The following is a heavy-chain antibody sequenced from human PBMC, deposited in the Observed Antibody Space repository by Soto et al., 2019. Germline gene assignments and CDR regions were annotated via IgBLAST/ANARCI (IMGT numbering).Heavy chain of an antibody. Sequence: QVLLQESGPGLVKPSETLSLTCSVSGGSVNTGNYYWTWIRQPPGKGLEWIGYMYYSGSTNHNPSLXGXVXXSVDTSKGQFSLRLNSVTAADTAVYYCARAGTKYCYYAMDVWGQGTTVTVSS. J-gene: IGHJ6*02. CDR1: GGSVNTGNYY. V-gene: IGHV4-61*01. D-gene: IGHD1-1*01. CDR3: ARAGTKYCYYAMDV. CDR2: MYYSGST.